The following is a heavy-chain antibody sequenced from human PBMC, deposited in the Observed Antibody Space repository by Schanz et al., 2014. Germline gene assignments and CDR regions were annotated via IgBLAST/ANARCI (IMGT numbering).Heavy chain of an antibody. CDR3: ARKVVATSGGYYDN. CDR1: GFSFSSYA. J-gene: IGHJ4*02. V-gene: IGHV3-23*01. CDR2: MSERHSTI. Sequence: EVQLLESGGGLVEPGGSLRLSCAASGFSFSSYAMGWVRQARGKGLEWVSAMSERHSTIYYADSVRGRFTISRDNAENTLFLKMNSLRAEDTAVDYCARKVVATSGGYYDNWGQGTLVIVSS. D-gene: IGHD5-12*01.